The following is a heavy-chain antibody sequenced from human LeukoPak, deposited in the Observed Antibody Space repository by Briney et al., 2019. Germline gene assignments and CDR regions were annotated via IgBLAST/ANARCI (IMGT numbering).Heavy chain of an antibody. Sequence: GGSLRLSCAASGFTVSSNYMSWVRQAPGKGLEWVSVLYSGGTTYYADSVKGRFTISRDNSKNTLYLQMNSLRAEDTAVYYCAKGYSDFWTGHYYFDYWGQGTLVTVSS. V-gene: IGHV3-53*01. D-gene: IGHD3/OR15-3a*01. CDR1: GFTVSSNY. CDR3: AKGYSDFWTGHYYFDY. CDR2: LYSGGTT. J-gene: IGHJ4*02.